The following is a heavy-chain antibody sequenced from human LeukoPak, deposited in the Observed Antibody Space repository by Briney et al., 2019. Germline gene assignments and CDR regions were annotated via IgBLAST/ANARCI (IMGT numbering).Heavy chain of an antibody. J-gene: IGHJ4*02. D-gene: IGHD1-26*01. V-gene: IGHV3-7*01. Sequence: QPGGSLRLSCAASGFTFSSYWMSWVRQAPGKGLEWVANIKQDGSEKYYVDSVKGRFTISRDNAKNSLYLQMNSLRAEDTAVYYCARKNRIVGATTFYYWGQGTLVTVSS. CDR3: ARKNRIVGATTFYY. CDR2: IKQDGSEK. CDR1: GFTFSSYW.